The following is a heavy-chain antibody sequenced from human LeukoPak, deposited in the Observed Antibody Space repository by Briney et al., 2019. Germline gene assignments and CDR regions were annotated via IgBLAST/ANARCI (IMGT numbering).Heavy chain of an antibody. V-gene: IGHV3-23*01. Sequence: GGSLRLSCAASGFTFSTYAMSWVRQAPGKGLEWVSAISGDVDKTYYADSVRGRFTISRDSSKNTLYLQMNSLRAEDTAVYYCAKSPSSGWYAEYFQHWGQGTLVTVSS. D-gene: IGHD6-19*01. CDR2: ISGDVDKT. CDR3: AKSPSSGWYAEYFQH. J-gene: IGHJ1*01. CDR1: GFTFSTYA.